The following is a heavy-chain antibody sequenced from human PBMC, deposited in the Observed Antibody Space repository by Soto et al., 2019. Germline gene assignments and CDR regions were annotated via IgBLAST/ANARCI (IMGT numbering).Heavy chain of an antibody. V-gene: IGHV5-51*01. D-gene: IGHD1-26*01. CDR2: IHPSDSDT. CDR1: GYSFTSHW. CDR3: ARPLCPYYLYDGMHV. Sequence: GESLKISCKGSGYSFTSHWIGWVRQMPGKGLEWMGTIHPSDSDTRYSPSFQGQVAISADKSISTAYLQWSSLKASDTAIYYCARPLCPYYLYDGMHVWG. J-gene: IGHJ6*02.